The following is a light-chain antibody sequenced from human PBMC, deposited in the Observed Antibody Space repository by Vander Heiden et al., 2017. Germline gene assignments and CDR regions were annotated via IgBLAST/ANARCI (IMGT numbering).Light chain of an antibody. J-gene: IGLJ1*01. Sequence: QSALPPPASVAGSPGQSITISCTGSSSDIGGYNYVSWYQQHPGKAPKLMIHDVSDRPSGVSNRFSGSKSGNTASLTISGLQAEDEADYYCCSYTSSSTLYVFGTGTKVTVL. CDR3: CSYTSSSTLYV. V-gene: IGLV2-14*03. CDR1: SSDIGGYNY. CDR2: DVS.